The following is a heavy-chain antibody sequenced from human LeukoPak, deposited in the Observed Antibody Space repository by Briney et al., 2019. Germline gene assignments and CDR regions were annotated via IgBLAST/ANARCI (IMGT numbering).Heavy chain of an antibody. V-gene: IGHV5-51*01. CDR1: GYSFTSYW. J-gene: IGHJ4*02. Sequence: GESLKISCKGSGYSFTSYWIGWVRQMPGKGLEWMGIIYPGDSDTRYSPSFQGQVTISADKSISTAYLQWSSLKASDTAMYYCARSISPVTYGSGSYYKEPTEGVAPHPPYYFDYWGQGTLVPVSS. CDR2: IYPGDSDT. D-gene: IGHD3-10*01. CDR3: ARSISPVTYGSGSYYKEPTEGVAPHPPYYFDY.